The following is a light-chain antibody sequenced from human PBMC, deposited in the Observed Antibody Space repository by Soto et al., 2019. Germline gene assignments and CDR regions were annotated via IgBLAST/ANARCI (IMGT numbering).Light chain of an antibody. V-gene: IGLV1-44*01. CDR3: AAWDDSLGWV. J-gene: IGLJ3*02. CDR1: SSNIGSNT. CDR2: SNN. Sequence: QSVLTQPPSASGTPGQRVTISCSGSSSNIGSNTVNWYQQLPGTAPKLLIYSNNQRPSGVPDRFSGSKSDTSASLAISGLPSEDEADYYCAAWDDSLGWVFGGGTKVTVL.